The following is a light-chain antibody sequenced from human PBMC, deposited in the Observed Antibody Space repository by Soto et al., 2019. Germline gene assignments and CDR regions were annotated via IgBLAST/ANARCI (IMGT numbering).Light chain of an antibody. Sequence: QSVLTQPASVSGSPGQSITISCTGTSSDVGAYDYVSWYQQYPGKAPKLMIYDVSNRPSGVSNRFPGSKSGNTASLTISGLQAEDEADYYCSSYTTSRLEFGTGTKVTVL. CDR1: SSDVGAYDY. J-gene: IGLJ1*01. CDR2: DVS. CDR3: SSYTTSRLE. V-gene: IGLV2-14*01.